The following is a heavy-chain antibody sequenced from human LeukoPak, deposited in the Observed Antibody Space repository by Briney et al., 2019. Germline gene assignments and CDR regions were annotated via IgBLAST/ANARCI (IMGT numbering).Heavy chain of an antibody. CDR2: INNSGST. CDR3: ARGYYGSGSYIDY. Sequence: SETLSFTCAVYGGSFSGYYWSWIRQPPGKGVEWIGEINNSGSTNYNPSLKSRVTISVDTSKNQFSLKLSSVTAADTAVYYCARGYYGSGSYIDYWGQGTLVTVSS. V-gene: IGHV4-34*01. D-gene: IGHD3-10*01. CDR1: GGSFSGYY. J-gene: IGHJ4*02.